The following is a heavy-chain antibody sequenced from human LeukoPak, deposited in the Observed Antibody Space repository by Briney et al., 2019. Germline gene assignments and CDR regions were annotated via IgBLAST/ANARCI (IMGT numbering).Heavy chain of an antibody. Sequence: ASVKVSCKASGYTFTSYYMHWVRQAPGQGLEWVGWISAYNGDTDYAQKLQGRVTMTTDTSTSAAYMELRNLKSDDTAVYYCARSRLGVLDYWGQGTLVTVSS. J-gene: IGHJ4*02. CDR2: ISAYNGDT. D-gene: IGHD1-26*01. V-gene: IGHV1-18*04. CDR1: GYTFTSYY. CDR3: ARSRLGVLDY.